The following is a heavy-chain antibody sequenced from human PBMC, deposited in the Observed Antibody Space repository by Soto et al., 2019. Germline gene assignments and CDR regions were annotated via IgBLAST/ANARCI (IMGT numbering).Heavy chain of an antibody. CDR3: AKTRVLMDIIFDY. Sequence: GGSLRLSCAASGFTFSSYAMSWVRQAPGKGLEWVSAISSSGDSTYYTDSVKGRFTISRDNSKNTLYLQMNSLRAEDTAVYYCAKTRVLMDIIFDYWGQGTLVTVSS. J-gene: IGHJ4*02. CDR2: ISSSGDST. D-gene: IGHD2-8*01. V-gene: IGHV3-23*01. CDR1: GFTFSSYA.